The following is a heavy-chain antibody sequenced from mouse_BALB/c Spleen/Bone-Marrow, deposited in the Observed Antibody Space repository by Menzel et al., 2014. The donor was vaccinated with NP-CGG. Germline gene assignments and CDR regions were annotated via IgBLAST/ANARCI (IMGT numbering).Heavy chain of an antibody. V-gene: IGHV1-14*01. CDR3: ARERDYGDYFDY. D-gene: IGHD1-1*01. CDR2: INPYNEGS. Sequence: EVQLQQSGPELVKPGASVKMPCKASGYTFTRYVIHWVRQKPGQGLDWIGYINPYNEGSKCNEKFKGEATLTSDKSSHTAYMELSSLTSDDSAVYYCARERDYGDYFDYWGQGTTLTVSS. CDR1: GYTFTRYV. J-gene: IGHJ2*01.